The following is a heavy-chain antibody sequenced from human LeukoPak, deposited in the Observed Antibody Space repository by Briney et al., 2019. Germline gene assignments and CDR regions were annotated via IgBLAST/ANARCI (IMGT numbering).Heavy chain of an antibody. Sequence: GGSLRLSCAASGFTFSSYGMHWVRQAPGKGLEWVAVISYDGSNKYYADSVKGRFTISRDNSKNTLYLQMNSLRAEDTAVYYYAKDGGTGTPFDYWGQGTLVTVSS. CDR1: GFTFSSYG. CDR3: AKDGGTGTPFDY. D-gene: IGHD3-9*01. J-gene: IGHJ4*02. V-gene: IGHV3-30*18. CDR2: ISYDGSNK.